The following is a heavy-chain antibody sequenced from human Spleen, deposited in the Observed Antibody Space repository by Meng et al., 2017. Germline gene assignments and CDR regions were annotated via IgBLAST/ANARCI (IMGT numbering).Heavy chain of an antibody. CDR2: ISSSGKTT. V-gene: IGHV3-48*03. CDR3: TKLRGLTHSTWPYSFDY. D-gene: IGHD6-13*01. CDR1: GFTFISYE. J-gene: IGHJ4*02. Sequence: GESLKISCAASGFTFISYEMNWVRQAPGKGLEWVSYISSSGKTTDYADSVKGRFTISRDNAKSSLYLQMNSLRTEDTALYYCTKLRGLTHSTWPYSFDYWGQGTLVTVSS.